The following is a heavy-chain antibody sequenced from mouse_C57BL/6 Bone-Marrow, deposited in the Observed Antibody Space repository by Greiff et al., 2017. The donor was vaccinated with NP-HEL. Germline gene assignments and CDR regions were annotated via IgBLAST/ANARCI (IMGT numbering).Heavy chain of an antibody. J-gene: IGHJ4*01. D-gene: IGHD1-1*01. V-gene: IGHV1-5*01. CDR2: IYPGNSDT. CDR3: TGLYYYEGGCAMDY. Sequence: EVQRVESGTVLARPGASVKMSCKTSGYTFTSYWMHWVKQRPGQGLEWIGAIYPGNSDTSYNQKFKGKAKLTAVTSASTAYMELSSLTTEDSAVYYCTGLYYYEGGCAMDYWGQGTSVTVSS. CDR1: GYTFTSYW.